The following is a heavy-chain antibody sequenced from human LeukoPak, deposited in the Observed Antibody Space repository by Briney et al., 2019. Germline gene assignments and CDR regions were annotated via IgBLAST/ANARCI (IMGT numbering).Heavy chain of an antibody. CDR2: VHLDGRT. J-gene: IGHJ4*02. D-gene: IGHD2-2*01. CDR1: GGSVTSTNW. CDR3: ARDLQLAFDY. V-gene: IGHV4-4*02. Sequence: SETLSLTCGVSGGSVTSTNWWTWVRQPPGKGLEWIGEVHLDGRTNYNPSLKSRLTMSVDLSENHISLKLSSVTAADTAVYYCARDLQLAFDYWGQGTLVTVSS.